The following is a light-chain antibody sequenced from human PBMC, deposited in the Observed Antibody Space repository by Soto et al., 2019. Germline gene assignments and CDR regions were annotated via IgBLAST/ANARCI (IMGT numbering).Light chain of an antibody. Sequence: QSALAQPASVSGSPGQSIAISCTGISSDVGAYNYVSWYQQHPGKAPKLIIFDVSNRPSGVSNRFSGSKSGDTASLTISGPQAEDEADYSCKSYSTGSTYVFGTGTKLTVL. V-gene: IGLV2-14*01. CDR1: SSDVGAYNY. CDR3: KSYSTGSTYV. CDR2: DVS. J-gene: IGLJ1*01.